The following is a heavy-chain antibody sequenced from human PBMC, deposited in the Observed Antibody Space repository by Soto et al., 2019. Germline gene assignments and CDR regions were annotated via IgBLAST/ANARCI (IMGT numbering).Heavy chain of an antibody. CDR3: ARHHGSGSYYRYYYYYGMDV. D-gene: IGHD3-10*01. Sequence: SVKVSCKASGCTFSTYAISWVRQAPGQGLEWMGGIIAIFGTANYAQKFQGRVTITADESTSTAYMELSSLRSEDTAVYYCARHHGSGSYYRYYYYYGMDVWGQGTTVTVSS. V-gene: IGHV1-69*13. J-gene: IGHJ6*02. CDR2: IIAIFGTA. CDR1: GCTFSTYA.